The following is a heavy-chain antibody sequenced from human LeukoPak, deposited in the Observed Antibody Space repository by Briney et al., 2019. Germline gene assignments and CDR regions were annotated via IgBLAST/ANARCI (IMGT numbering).Heavy chain of an antibody. V-gene: IGHV3-30*18. Sequence: PGGSLRLSCAASGFPFSDYGMYWVRQAPGKGLEWLAVISHDGSNKYYAESVKGRITISRDNSMNTLYLQMDSLRAEDTAVYYCAKVRWGSDNALDSWGQGTLVTGSS. CDR1: GFPFSDYG. D-gene: IGHD3-16*01. CDR3: AKVRWGSDNALDS. CDR2: ISHDGSNK. J-gene: IGHJ4*02.